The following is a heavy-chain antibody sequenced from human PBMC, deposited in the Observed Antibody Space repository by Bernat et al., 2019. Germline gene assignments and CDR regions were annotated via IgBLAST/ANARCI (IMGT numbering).Heavy chain of an antibody. CDR2: MNPNSGNT. V-gene: IGHV1-8*01. D-gene: IGHD6-19*01. J-gene: IGHJ4*02. CDR1: GYTFTSYD. CDR3: ARGTKYSSGWYLKY. Sequence: QVQLVQSGAEVKKPGASVKVSCKASGYTFTSYDINWVRQATGQGLEWMGWMNPNSGNTGYAQKFQGRVSMTRKNYISTAYMELRSLRYEETAVYYCARGTKYSSGWYLKYWGQGTLVTVS.